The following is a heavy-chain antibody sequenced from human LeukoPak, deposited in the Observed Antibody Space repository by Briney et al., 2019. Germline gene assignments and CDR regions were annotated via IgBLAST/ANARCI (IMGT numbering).Heavy chain of an antibody. CDR1: GYTLTELS. J-gene: IGHJ6*01. CDR3: ATEEIRGVTSKRYYYYGMDV. Sequence: ASVKVSCKVSGYTLTELSMHWVRQAPGKGLEWMGGFDPEDGETIYAQKFQGRVTMTEDTSTDTAYMELSSLRSEDTAVYYCATEEIRGVTSKRYYYYGMDVWGKGPRSPSPQ. D-gene: IGHD3-10*01. V-gene: IGHV1-24*01. CDR2: FDPEDGET.